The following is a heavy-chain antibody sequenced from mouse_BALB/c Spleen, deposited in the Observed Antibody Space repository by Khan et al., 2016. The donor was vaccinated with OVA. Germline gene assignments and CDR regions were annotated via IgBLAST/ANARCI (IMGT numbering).Heavy chain of an antibody. D-gene: IGHD2-14*01. V-gene: IGHV1-4*01. Sequence: QVQLKESGAELARPGASVRMSCKASGYTFTSNTMHWVIKRPGQGLEWIGYINPRSGYTNFNQNFKDKATLTADKSSSTAYMQLSSLTSEDSAVYYCARRTTGYTMDYWGQGTSVTVSS. CDR3: ARRTTGYTMDY. CDR1: GYTFTSNT. CDR2: INPRSGYT. J-gene: IGHJ4*01.